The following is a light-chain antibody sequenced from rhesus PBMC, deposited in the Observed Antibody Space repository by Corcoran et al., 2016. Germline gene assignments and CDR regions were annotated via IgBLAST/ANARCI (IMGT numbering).Light chain of an antibody. CDR3: MQTLQTPRT. CDR1: QSLLDSDGYTH. J-gene: IGKJ1*01. Sequence: DIVMTQTPLSLPVTPGEPASISCRSSQSLLDSDGYTHLHWYLQKPGQSPQLLIFLVSNRASGFPDRLSGSGAGTDFTLTSSRVEAEDVGVYYCMQTLQTPRTFCKGTKVEIK. V-gene: IGKV2-78*01. CDR2: LVS.